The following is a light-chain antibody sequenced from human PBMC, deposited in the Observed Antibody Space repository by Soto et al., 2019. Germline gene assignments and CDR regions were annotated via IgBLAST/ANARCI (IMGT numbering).Light chain of an antibody. CDR2: GAS. J-gene: IGKJ1*01. Sequence: EVVMPRSPATVSVSAGERATLSFRASQSVSSSYLAWYQQKPGQAPRLLIYGASSRATGIPDRFSGSGSGTDFTLTISRLEPEDFAVYYCQQYGSSGTFGQGTKVE. V-gene: IGKV3-20*01. CDR1: QSVSSSY. CDR3: QQYGSSGT.